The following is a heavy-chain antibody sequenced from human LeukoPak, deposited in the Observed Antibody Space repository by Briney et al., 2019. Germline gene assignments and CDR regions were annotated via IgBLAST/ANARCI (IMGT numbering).Heavy chain of an antibody. J-gene: IGHJ6*02. CDR2: INPSGGST. CDR1: GYTFTSYY. Sequence: ASVKVSCKASGYTFTSYYMHWVRQAPGQGLEWMGIINPSGGSTSYAQKFKGGVTMTRDTSTSTVYMELSSLRSEDTAVYYCARDHIVPAAINHCYGMDVWGQGTTVTVSS. V-gene: IGHV1-46*01. D-gene: IGHD2-2*01. CDR3: ARDHIVPAAINHCYGMDV.